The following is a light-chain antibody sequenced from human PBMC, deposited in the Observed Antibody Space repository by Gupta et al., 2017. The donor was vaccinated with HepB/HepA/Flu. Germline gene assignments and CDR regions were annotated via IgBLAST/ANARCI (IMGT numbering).Light chain of an antibody. J-gene: IGKJ3*01. CDR3: QQYDNRPLT. Sequence: DIQMPQSPSSLSASVGDRVTITCQASQDISNYLNWYQQKPGKAPKLLIYDASNLETGVPSRFSGSGSGTDFTFTISSLQPEDIATYYCQQYDNRPLTFGPGTKVDIK. V-gene: IGKV1-33*01. CDR1: QDISNY. CDR2: DAS.